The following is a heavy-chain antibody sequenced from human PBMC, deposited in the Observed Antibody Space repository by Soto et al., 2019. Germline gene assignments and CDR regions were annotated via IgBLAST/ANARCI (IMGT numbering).Heavy chain of an antibody. CDR1: GYSFTSYW. J-gene: IGHJ6*02. Sequence: GESLKISCKGSGYSFTSYWIGLVRQMPGKGLEWMGIIYPGDSDTRYSPSFQGQVTISADKSISTAYLQWSSLKASDTAMYYCASAVISDPYGMDVWGQGTTVTVSS. CDR2: IYPGDSDT. D-gene: IGHD3-22*01. V-gene: IGHV5-51*01. CDR3: ASAVISDPYGMDV.